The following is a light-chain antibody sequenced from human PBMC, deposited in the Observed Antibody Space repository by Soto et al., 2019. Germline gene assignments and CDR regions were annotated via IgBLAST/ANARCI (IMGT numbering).Light chain of an antibody. CDR1: QSVSSN. CDR3: QQYYSSPRT. Sequence: EIVMTQSPATLSVSPGERATLSCRASQSVSSNLAWYQQRPGQAPRLLIYDASTRATGIPPRFSGGGSGTEFTVTISSLQAEDVAVYYCQQYYSSPRTFGQGAKVDTK. V-gene: IGKV3-15*01. J-gene: IGKJ1*01. CDR2: DAS.